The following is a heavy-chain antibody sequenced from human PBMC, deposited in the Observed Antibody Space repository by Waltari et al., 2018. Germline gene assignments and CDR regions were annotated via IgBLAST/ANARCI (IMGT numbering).Heavy chain of an antibody. CDR2: ISSAGRT. J-gene: IGHJ6*03. V-gene: IGHV3-23*03. CDR1: GSHFHAYA. Sequence: DVQVWESGGVFVKPGGSLGLPCSAPGSHFHAYAMCWVRHVPGKGLEWVSVISSAGRTNHADSVKGRFTISTDNSKKTVFLEMNSLRPDDTAVYYCAKLGGLYASGWPDSTNYMAVWGKGTTVTVSS. CDR3: AKLGGLYASGWPDSTNYMAV. D-gene: IGHD6-19*01.